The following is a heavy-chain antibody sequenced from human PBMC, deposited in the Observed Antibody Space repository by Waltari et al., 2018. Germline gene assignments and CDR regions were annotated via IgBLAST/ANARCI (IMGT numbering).Heavy chain of an antibody. J-gene: IGHJ4*02. Sequence: QMHLQESGPGLVKPSETLSLTCTVSGASIGSSRYYWGWLRQPPGKGLEWIGSFYYSGSTYYNPSLKSRVTISVDTSNNHFSLKLSSVTAADTAVYYCVKESGIAVTATDFDYWGQGTLVTVSS. CDR2: FYYSGST. D-gene: IGHD6-19*01. CDR3: VKESGIAVTATDFDY. CDR1: GASIGSSRYY. V-gene: IGHV4-39*07.